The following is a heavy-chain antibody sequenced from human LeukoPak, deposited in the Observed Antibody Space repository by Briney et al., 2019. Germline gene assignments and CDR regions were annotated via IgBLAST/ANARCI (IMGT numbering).Heavy chain of an antibody. J-gene: IGHJ4*02. Sequence: WGSLRLSCAASGFTFSSYSMNWVRQAPGKGLEWVSYIGSNISTIYYADSVKGRFTISRDNAKNSLYLQMNSLRAEDTAVYYCARAFYYYDSDYWGQGTLVTVSS. CDR3: ARAFYYYDSDY. CDR2: IGSNISTI. CDR1: GFTFSSYS. V-gene: IGHV3-48*04. D-gene: IGHD3-22*01.